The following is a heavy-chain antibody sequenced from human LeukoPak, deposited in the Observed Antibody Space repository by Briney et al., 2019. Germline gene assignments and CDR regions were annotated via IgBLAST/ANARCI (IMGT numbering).Heavy chain of an antibody. Sequence: SQTLSLTCEVSGGSISSGGYSWSWIRQPPGKGLEWIGYIYHSGSTYYNPSLKSRVTISVDRSKNQFSLKLSSVTAADTAVYYCARHPFATPFDHWGRGTLVTVSS. J-gene: IGHJ4*02. D-gene: IGHD2-15*01. CDR1: GGSISSGGYS. CDR3: ARHPFATPFDH. V-gene: IGHV4-30-2*01. CDR2: IYHSGST.